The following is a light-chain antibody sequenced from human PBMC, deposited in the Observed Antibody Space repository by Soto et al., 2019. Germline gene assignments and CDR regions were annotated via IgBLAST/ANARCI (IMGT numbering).Light chain of an antibody. Sequence: DVVMTQSPLSLPVTLGQPASISCRSSQGLVYSHGSTYLNWFQQRPGQSPRRLIYKVSNRYSGVPDRFSGSGSGADFTLKISRVEADDVGVYYCMQGTHWPPFTFGPGTKVDIK. CDR1: QGLVYSHGSTY. CDR3: MQGTHWPPFT. J-gene: IGKJ3*01. V-gene: IGKV2-30*01. CDR2: KVS.